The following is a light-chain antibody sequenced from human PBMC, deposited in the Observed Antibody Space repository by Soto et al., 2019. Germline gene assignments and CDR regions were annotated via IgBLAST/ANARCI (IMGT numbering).Light chain of an antibody. Sequence: QSVLTQPASVSGSPGQSITISCTGSNSDVVVYNYVSWYQQHPGKAPKLMIYDVSNRPSGVSNRFSGSKSGNTASLTISGLQAEDEADYYCSSYTSSSTLVVFGGGTKVTVL. CDR2: DVS. J-gene: IGLJ2*01. V-gene: IGLV2-14*01. CDR1: NSDVVVYNY. CDR3: SSYTSSSTLVV.